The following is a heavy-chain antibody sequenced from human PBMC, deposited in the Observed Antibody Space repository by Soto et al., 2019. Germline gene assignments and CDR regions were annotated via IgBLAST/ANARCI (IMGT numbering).Heavy chain of an antibody. J-gene: IGHJ6*02. Sequence: EVQLVESGGGLIQPGGSLRLSCAASGFIVRSNYMTWVRQAPGKGLEWVSVIYSSGNIYYPDSVKGRFTTSRDNSQNTFFLQMNSLRAEETAVYYCARDSGMIRGNYGMDVWGQGTTVIVSS. CDR2: IYSSGNI. CDR1: GFIVRSNY. V-gene: IGHV3-53*01. CDR3: ARDSGMIRGNYGMDV. D-gene: IGHD3-10*01.